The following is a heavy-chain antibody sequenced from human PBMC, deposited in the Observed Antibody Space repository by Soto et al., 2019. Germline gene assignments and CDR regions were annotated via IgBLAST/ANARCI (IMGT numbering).Heavy chain of an antibody. CDR3: ETCSDGYSFDFDYGIDG. J-gene: IGHJ6*02. CDR2: ILHDGSAE. D-gene: IGHD4-4*01. Sequence: PGWSLRLSCAASGFTFSSYGMHWVRQAPGKGLEWMALILHDGSAEYYADSVKGRFTISRDNSKNTLYLQMNSLTAEDTAVYYCETCSDGYSFDFDYGIDGWGQVTTVTVS. CDR1: GFTFSSYG. V-gene: IGHV3-33*05.